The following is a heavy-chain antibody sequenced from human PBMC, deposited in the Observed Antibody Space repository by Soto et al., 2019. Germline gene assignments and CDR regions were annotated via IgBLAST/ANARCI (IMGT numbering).Heavy chain of an antibody. CDR3: AREAAGTHFDY. J-gene: IGHJ4*02. D-gene: IGHD6-19*01. V-gene: IGHV3-48*02. Sequence: PGGSLRLSCAASGFTFSSYSMNWVRQAPGKGLEWVSYISSSSTIYYADSVKGRFTISRDNAKNSLYLQMNSLRDEDTAVYYCAREAAGTHFDYWGQGTLVTVSS. CDR1: GFTFSSYS. CDR2: ISSSSTI.